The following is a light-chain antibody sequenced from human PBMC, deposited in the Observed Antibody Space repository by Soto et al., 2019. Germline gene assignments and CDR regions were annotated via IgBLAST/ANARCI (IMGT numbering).Light chain of an antibody. J-gene: IGKJ4*01. CDR3: QQYNNSALT. Sequence: EIVMTQSPATLSVSPGERATLSCRASQSVSSNLAWYQQKPGQAPRLLIFGASTRATGFPARFSGSGSGTQFTLTIRSLQSEDFAVYYCQQYNNSALTFGGGTKVEIK. CDR2: GAS. V-gene: IGKV3D-15*01. CDR1: QSVSSN.